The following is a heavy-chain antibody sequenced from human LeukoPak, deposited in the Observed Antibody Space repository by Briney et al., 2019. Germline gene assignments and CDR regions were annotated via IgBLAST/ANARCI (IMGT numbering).Heavy chain of an antibody. D-gene: IGHD3-10*01. CDR2: ISYDGSNK. Sequence: GGSLRLSCAASGFTFSSYAMHWVRQAPGKGLEWVAVISYDGSNKYYADSVKGRFTISRDNSKNTLYLQMNSLRAEDTAVYYCARVSRSSGSYTFDHWGQGTLVIVSS. V-gene: IGHV3-30*04. CDR1: GFTFSSYA. CDR3: ARVSRSSGSYTFDH. J-gene: IGHJ4*02.